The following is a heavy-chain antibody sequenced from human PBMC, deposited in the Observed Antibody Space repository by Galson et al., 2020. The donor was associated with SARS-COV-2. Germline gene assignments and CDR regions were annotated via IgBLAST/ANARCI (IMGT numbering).Heavy chain of an antibody. Sequence: GAYLKISCKSSAYSFTSYWICWVRQMPGKGPEWLGIIYTGDSDTRYSPSFQGQVTISADKSITTAYLQWSSLKASDTAMYYCARLQGGYSYGVDYWGQGTLVTVSA. V-gene: IGHV5-51*01. CDR3: ARLQGGYSYGVDY. CDR2: IYTGDSDT. D-gene: IGHD5-18*01. CDR1: AYSFTSYW. J-gene: IGHJ4*02.